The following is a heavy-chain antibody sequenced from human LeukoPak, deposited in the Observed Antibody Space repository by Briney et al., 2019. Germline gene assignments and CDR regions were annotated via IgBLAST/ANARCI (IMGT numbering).Heavy chain of an antibody. D-gene: IGHD3-3*01. V-gene: IGHV1-2*02. CDR3: ARDVGYDFWSGYYTEDLFDY. J-gene: IGHJ4*02. CDR1: GYTFTGYY. Sequence: ASVKVSCKASGYTFTGYYMHWVRQAPGQGLEWMGWINPNSGGTNYAQKFQGRVTMTRDTSISTAYMELSRLRSDDTAVYYCARDVGYDFWSGYYTEDLFDYWGQGTLSPSPQ. CDR2: INPNSGGT.